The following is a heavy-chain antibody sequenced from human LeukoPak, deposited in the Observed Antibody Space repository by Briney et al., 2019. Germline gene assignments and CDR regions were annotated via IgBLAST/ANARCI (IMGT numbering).Heavy chain of an antibody. Sequence: ASVKVSCKASGYTFTSNYIHWVRQAPGQGLEWMGMIYPRDGSTSYAQKFQGRVTVTRDTSTSTVHMELSGLRSEDTAVYYCARGVADPYYYYGMDVWGQGTTVTVSS. CDR3: ARGVADPYYYYGMDV. D-gene: IGHD2-15*01. J-gene: IGHJ6*02. CDR1: GYTFTSNY. V-gene: IGHV1-46*01. CDR2: IYPRDGST.